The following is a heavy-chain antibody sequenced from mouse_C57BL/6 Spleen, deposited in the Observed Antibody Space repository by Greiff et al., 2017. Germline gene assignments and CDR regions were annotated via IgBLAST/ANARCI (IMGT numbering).Heavy chain of an antibody. Sequence: QVQLQQPGTELVKPGASVKLSCKASGYTFTSYWMHWVKQRPGQGLEWIGNINPSNGGTTSNEKFKSKATLTVYKSSSTAYMQLSSLTSEDSAVYYCARRGWLLDWYFDVWGTGTTVTVAS. D-gene: IGHD2-3*01. CDR1: GYTFTSYW. CDR2: INPSNGGT. V-gene: IGHV1-53*01. J-gene: IGHJ1*03. CDR3: ARRGWLLDWYFDV.